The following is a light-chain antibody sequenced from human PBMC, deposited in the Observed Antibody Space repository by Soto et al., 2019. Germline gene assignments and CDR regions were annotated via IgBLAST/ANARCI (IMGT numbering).Light chain of an antibody. J-gene: IGKJ3*01. CDR2: GAS. CDR3: QQLNSFPIP. V-gene: IGKV1-9*01. CDR1: QGISSF. Sequence: IQLTQSPSSLSASVGDRVTITCRASQGISSFLAWYQQKPGKAPKLLIYGASTLRSGVPSRFSGSGSGTDFTLTIGSLQPEDFATYYCQQLNSFPIPFGPGTKVDIK.